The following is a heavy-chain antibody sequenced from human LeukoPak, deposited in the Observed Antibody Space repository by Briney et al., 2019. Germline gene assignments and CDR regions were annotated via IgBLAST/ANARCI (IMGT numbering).Heavy chain of an antibody. D-gene: IGHD3-22*01. J-gene: IGHJ4*02. CDR1: GGSISSYY. CDR2: IYYSGST. CDR3: ARDLGSGYYDY. V-gene: IGHV4-59*01. Sequence: PSETLSLTCTVSGGSISSYYWSWIRQPPGKGLEWIGHIYYSGSTNYNPSLKSRVTISVDTSKNQFSLKLSSVTAADTAVYYCARDLGSGYYDYWGQGTLVTVSS.